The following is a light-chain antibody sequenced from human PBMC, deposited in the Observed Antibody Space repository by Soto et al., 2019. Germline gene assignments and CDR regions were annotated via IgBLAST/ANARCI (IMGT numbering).Light chain of an antibody. Sequence: DIVMSQSPDSLAASLGERATINCKSSQSVLYDSNNKNYLAWYQQKPGQPPKLLIYWASMRESGVPDRFSGSGSGTDFTLTITSLQAEDVAVYYCQQSYSSAFTFGPGTKVDIK. CDR1: QSVLYDSNNKNY. V-gene: IGKV4-1*01. CDR2: WAS. CDR3: QQSYSSAFT. J-gene: IGKJ3*01.